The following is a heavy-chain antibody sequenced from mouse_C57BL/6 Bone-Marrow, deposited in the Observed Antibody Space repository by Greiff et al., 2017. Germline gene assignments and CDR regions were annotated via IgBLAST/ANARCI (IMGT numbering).Heavy chain of an antibody. CDR1: GFTFTSYA. D-gene: IGHD1-1*01. CDR2: ISDVGSYT. Sequence: EVKVVESGGGLVKPGASLKLSCAASGFTFTSYAMSWVRQTPEKRLEWIATISDVGSYTYYPDNVKGRFTLSRDNAKNNVYLQMSQLKSEDTAIYYCARAHYCYASFAYWGQGTLVTVSA. J-gene: IGHJ3*01. V-gene: IGHV5-4*03. CDR3: ARAHYCYASFAY.